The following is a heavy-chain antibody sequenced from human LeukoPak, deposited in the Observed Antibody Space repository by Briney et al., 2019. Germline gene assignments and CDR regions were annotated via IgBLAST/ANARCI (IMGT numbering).Heavy chain of an antibody. D-gene: IGHD6-13*01. CDR2: KYYRSKWYN. CDR3: ARDLIGIAAAGPFDY. Sequence: SQTLSLTCAISGDSFSSNSAAWNWIRQSPSRGLEWLGRKYYRSKWYNDYAVSVKSRITIHPDTSKNQFSLQLNSVTPEDTAVYYCARDLIGIAAAGPFDYWGQGTLVTVSS. V-gene: IGHV6-1*01. J-gene: IGHJ4*02. CDR1: GDSFSSNSAA.